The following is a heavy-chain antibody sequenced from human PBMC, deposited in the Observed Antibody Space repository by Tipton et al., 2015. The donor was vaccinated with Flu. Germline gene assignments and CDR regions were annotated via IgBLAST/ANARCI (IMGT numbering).Heavy chain of an antibody. J-gene: IGHJ6*03. Sequence: GLVKPSETLSLTCTVSGGSVSSGSYYWSWIRQPPGKGLEWIGYIYYSGSTNYNPSLKSRVTISVDTSKNLFSLKLSSVTAADTAVYYCAREKGYCSSTSCSDYYYYYMDVWGKGTTVTVSS. CDR1: GGSVSSGSYY. V-gene: IGHV4-61*01. D-gene: IGHD2-2*01. CDR2: IYYSGST. CDR3: AREKGYCSSTSCSDYYYYYMDV.